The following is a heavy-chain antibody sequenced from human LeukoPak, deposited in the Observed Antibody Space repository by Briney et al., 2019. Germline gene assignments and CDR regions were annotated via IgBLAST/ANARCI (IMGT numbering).Heavy chain of an antibody. V-gene: IGHV3-53*01. CDR3: ARSYSPRGWANDY. Sequence: PGGSLRLSCAASGFTVSSNYMSWVRQAPGKGLEWVSVIYSGGSTYYADSVKGRFTIPRDNSKNTLYLQTNSLRAEDTAVYYSARSYSPRGWANDYWGQGTLVTVSS. J-gene: IGHJ4*02. CDR1: GFTVSSNY. D-gene: IGHD3-10*01. CDR2: IYSGGST.